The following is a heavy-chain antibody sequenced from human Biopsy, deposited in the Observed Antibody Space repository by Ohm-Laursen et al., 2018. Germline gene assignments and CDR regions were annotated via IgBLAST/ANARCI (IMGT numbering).Heavy chain of an antibody. CDR3: ARVAGGYAYYYGMDV. CDR1: GYSVTNDYY. D-gene: IGHD5-12*01. CDR2: IYYDGIT. V-gene: IGHV4-38-2*01. J-gene: IGHJ6*02. Sequence: SETLSLTCAVSGYSVTNDYYWGWIRQPPGKGLEWIGNIYYDGITYYNPSLKSRVPMSVDTSKNQFPLRLTFVTAADTAVYYCARVAGGYAYYYGMDVWGQGTTVIVSS.